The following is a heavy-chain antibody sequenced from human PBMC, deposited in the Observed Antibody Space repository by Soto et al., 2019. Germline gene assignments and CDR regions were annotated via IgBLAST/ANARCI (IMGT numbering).Heavy chain of an antibody. J-gene: IGHJ6*02. CDR2: ISYDGGHK. V-gene: IGHV3-30-3*01. D-gene: IGHD4-4*01. CDR1: EFTFSSYA. Sequence: QVQLVESGGGVVHPERSLRLSCSASEFTFSSYAMHWVRQAPGKGLEWVAGISYDGGHKFYGDSVRGRFTISRDSSNTTVFLQMNSLRPEDTAAYYCARVKTDYSNPRGPFFFYGMDVWGQGTTVTVSS. CDR3: ARVKTDYSNPRGPFFFYGMDV.